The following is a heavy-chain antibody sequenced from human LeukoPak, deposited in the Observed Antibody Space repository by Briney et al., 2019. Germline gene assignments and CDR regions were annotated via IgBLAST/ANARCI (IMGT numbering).Heavy chain of an antibody. CDR2: IYYSGST. CDR1: GGSVSSGSYY. V-gene: IGHV4-61*01. J-gene: IGHJ4*02. Sequence: PSETLSLTCTVSGGSVSSGSYYWSWIRQPPGKGLEWIGYIYYSGSTNYNPSLKSRVTISVDTSKNQFSLKLSSVTAADTAVYYCARGGPHYSGWYRGGIGPYYFDYWGQGTLVTVSS. D-gene: IGHD6-19*01. CDR3: ARGGPHYSGWYRGGIGPYYFDY.